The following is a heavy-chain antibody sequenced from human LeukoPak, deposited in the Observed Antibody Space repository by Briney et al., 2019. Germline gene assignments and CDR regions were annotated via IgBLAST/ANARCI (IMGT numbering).Heavy chain of an antibody. Sequence: GGSLRLSCAASAITFSSYAMSWVRQAPGKGLEWVSGTSDRGDYTYYADSVKGRFTISRDNSKNTLYLQMNSLRAEDTALYFCAKKAQYNGNYPLDYWGQGTLVTVSS. D-gene: IGHD1-26*01. CDR3: AKKAQYNGNYPLDY. J-gene: IGHJ4*02. CDR1: AITFSSYA. CDR2: TSDRGDYT. V-gene: IGHV3-23*01.